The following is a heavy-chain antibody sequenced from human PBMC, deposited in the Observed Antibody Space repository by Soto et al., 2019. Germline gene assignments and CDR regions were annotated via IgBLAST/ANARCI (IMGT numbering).Heavy chain of an antibody. V-gene: IGHV3-9*01. CDR2: ISWNSGSI. D-gene: IGHD6-13*01. CDR1: GFTFDDYA. CDR3: VKAGYSSSWSIYYYYYMDV. J-gene: IGHJ6*03. Sequence: GGSLRLSCAASGFTFDDYAMHWVRQAPGKGLEWVSAISWNSGSIGYADSVKGRFTISRDNAKNSLYLQMNSLRAEDTALDYCVKAGYSSSWSIYYYYYMDVWGKGTTVTVSS.